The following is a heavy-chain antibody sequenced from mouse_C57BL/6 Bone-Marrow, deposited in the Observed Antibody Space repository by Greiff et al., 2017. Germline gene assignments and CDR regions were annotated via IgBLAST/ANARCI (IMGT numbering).Heavy chain of an antibody. CDR3: ARSEGRLLVPGFAY. D-gene: IGHD2-3*01. V-gene: IGHV1-78*01. Sequence: VQLQQSDAELVRPGASVKISCKASGYTFTDHTIHWMKQRPEQGLEWIGYIYPRDSGTKYNEKFKGKATLTADKSSSTAYMQLNSLTSEDSAVYFCARSEGRLLVPGFAYWGQGTLVTVSA. J-gene: IGHJ3*01. CDR2: IYPRDSGT. CDR1: GYTFTDHT.